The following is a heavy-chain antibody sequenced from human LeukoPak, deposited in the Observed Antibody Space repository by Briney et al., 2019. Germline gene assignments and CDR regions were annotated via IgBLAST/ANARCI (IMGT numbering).Heavy chain of an antibody. CDR2: ISASGNTK. V-gene: IGHV3-48*04. D-gene: IGHD1-1*01. CDR1: GFTFSSYA. J-gene: IGHJ4*02. CDR3: AREGYYYFDY. Sequence: GGSLRLSCAASGFTFSSYAMSWVRQAPGKGLEWVSYISASGNTKYYADSVKGRFTVSRDNAKNSLYLQMNSPRAEDTAVYYCAREGYYYFDYWGQGTLVTVSS.